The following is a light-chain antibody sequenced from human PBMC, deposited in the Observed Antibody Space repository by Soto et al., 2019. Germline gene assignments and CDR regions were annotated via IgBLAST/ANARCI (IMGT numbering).Light chain of an antibody. CDR2: EVS. J-gene: IGLJ2*01. Sequence: QSALTQPPSASGSPGQSVTISCTGTSSDVGGYNYVSWYQHHPGKAPRLMLYEVSKRPSGVPDRFSGSKSGNTASLTVSGLQTEDEADYYCTSYAGSLPVVFGGGTQLTVL. V-gene: IGLV2-8*01. CDR3: TSYAGSLPVV. CDR1: SSDVGGYNY.